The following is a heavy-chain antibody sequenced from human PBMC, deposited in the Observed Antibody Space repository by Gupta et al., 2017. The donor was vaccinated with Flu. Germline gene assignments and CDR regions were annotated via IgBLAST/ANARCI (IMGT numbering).Heavy chain of an antibody. D-gene: IGHD2-2*01. CDR1: GFSLSNARMG. CDR3: ARIRPRGYCSSTSCTYATYYYYGMDV. CDR2: IFSNDEK. J-gene: IGHJ6*02. V-gene: IGHV2-26*01. Sequence: QVTLKESGPVLVKPTETLTLTCTVSGFSLSNARMGVSWIRQPPGKALEWLAHIFSNDEKSYSTSLKSRLTISKDTSKSQVVLTMTNMDPVDTATYYCARIRPRGYCSSTSCTYATYYYYGMDVWGQGTTVTVSS.